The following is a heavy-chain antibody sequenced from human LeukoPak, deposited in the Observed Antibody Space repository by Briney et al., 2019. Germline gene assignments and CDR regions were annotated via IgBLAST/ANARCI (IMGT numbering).Heavy chain of an antibody. Sequence: GGSLRLSCAASGFTFSSYAMSWVRQAPGKGLEWVSAISGSGGSTYYADSVKGRFTISRDNSKNTLYLQMNSLRAEDTAVYYCAKDIGDNSMVRVVIGVDYWGQGTLVTVSS. V-gene: IGHV3-23*01. CDR1: GFTFSSYA. CDR3: AKDIGDNSMVRVVIGVDY. J-gene: IGHJ4*02. CDR2: ISGSGGST. D-gene: IGHD3-10*01.